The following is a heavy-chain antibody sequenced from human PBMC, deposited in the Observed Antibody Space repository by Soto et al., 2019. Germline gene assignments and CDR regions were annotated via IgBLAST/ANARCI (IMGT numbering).Heavy chain of an antibody. CDR2: IYPGDSDT. J-gene: IGHJ6*02. D-gene: IGHD4-17*01. V-gene: IGHV5-51*01. CDR3: ARLAPYGDYVGGPNYYYYGMDV. Sequence: PGESLKISCKGSGYSFTSYWIGWVRQMPGKGLEWMGIIYPGDSDTRYSPSFQGQVTISADKSISTAYLQWSSLKASDTAMYYCARLAPYGDYVGGPNYYYYGMDVWGQGTTVTVSS. CDR1: GYSFTSYW.